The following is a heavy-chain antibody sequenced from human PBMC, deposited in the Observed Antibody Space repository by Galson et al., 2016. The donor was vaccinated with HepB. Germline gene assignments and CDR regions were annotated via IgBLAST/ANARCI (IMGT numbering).Heavy chain of an antibody. CDR2: IKSKTDGGTT. Sequence: SLRLSCAASGFTFSNDWMSWVRQAPGEGLEWVGRIKSKTDGGTTDYAAPVKGRFSISRDDSKNTLYLQMNSLKTEDTAVYYCRYGMDVWGQGTTVTVSS. CDR1: GFTFSNDW. CDR3: RYGMDV. J-gene: IGHJ6*02. V-gene: IGHV3-15*01.